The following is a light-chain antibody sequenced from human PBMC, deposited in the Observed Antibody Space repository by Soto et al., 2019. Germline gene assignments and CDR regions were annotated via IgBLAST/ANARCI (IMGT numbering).Light chain of an antibody. J-gene: IGKJ3*01. CDR1: QSVSSNY. Sequence: DIVLTQSPGTLSLSPGERATLSCRASQSVSSNYLAWYQQKPGQAPRLLIHGASTRATGVPDRFSGSGSGTDFTLIISSLEPEDFAVYYCQQYATSPFTFGPGTKVDIK. CDR3: QQYATSPFT. V-gene: IGKV3-20*01. CDR2: GAS.